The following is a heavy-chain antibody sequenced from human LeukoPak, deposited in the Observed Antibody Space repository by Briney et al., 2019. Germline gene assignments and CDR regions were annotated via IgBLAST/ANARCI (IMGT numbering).Heavy chain of an antibody. CDR3: ARDRVRNRGGWYYYGSGSPTPLDY. Sequence: GASVKVPCKASGYTFTGYYMHWVRQAPGQGLEWMGWINPNSGGTNYAQKFQGRVTMTRDTSISTAYMELSRLRSDDTAVYYCARDRVRNRGGWYYYGSGSPTPLDYWGQGTLVTVSS. CDR1: GYTFTGYY. J-gene: IGHJ4*02. D-gene: IGHD3-10*01. V-gene: IGHV1-2*02. CDR2: INPNSGGT.